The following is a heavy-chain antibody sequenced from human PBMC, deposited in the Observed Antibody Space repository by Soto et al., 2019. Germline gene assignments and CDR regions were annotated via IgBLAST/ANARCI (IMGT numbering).Heavy chain of an antibody. CDR3: ARSSDSSGYYPDAFDI. V-gene: IGHV1-3*01. CDR2: INAGNGNT. J-gene: IGHJ3*02. Sequence: ASVKVSCKASGYTFTSYAIHWVRQAPGQRLEWMGWINAGNGNTKYSQKLQGRVTITRDTSASTAYMELSSLRSEDTAVYYCARSSDSSGYYPDAFDIWGQGTMVTVSS. CDR1: GYTFTSYA. D-gene: IGHD3-22*01.